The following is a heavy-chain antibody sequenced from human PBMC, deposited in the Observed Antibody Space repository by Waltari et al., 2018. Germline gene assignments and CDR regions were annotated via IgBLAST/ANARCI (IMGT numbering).Heavy chain of an antibody. D-gene: IGHD1-1*01. CDR1: GVSLIGTNY. J-gene: IGHJ4*02. CDR3: VRNQWKVSLFDF. V-gene: IGHV4-4*02. CDR2: IFHCGNT. Sequence: QVHLQESGPGLVQPSGTLSLTCDVSGVSLIGTNYWSWVRQPPGKGLGWIGEIFHCGNTNYNSSLKSRVTISMDTSKNQFALTLISVTAADTAVYYCVRNQWKVSLFDFWGQGAKVSVSS.